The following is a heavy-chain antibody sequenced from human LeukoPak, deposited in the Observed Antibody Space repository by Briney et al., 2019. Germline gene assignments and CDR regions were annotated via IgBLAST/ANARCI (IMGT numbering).Heavy chain of an antibody. V-gene: IGHV3-23*01. CDR3: AKDPTRPWEWLGPRDY. Sequence: PGGSLRLSCAASGFAFSSYAMSWVRQAPGKGLEWVSAISGSGGSTYYADSVKGRFTISRDNSKNTLYLQMNSLRAEDTAVYYCAKDPTRPWEWLGPRDYWGQGTLVTVSS. CDR1: GFAFSSYA. D-gene: IGHD3-3*01. CDR2: ISGSGGST. J-gene: IGHJ4*02.